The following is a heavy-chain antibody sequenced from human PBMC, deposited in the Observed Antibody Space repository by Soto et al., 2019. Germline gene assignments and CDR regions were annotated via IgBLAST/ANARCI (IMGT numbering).Heavy chain of an antibody. D-gene: IGHD2-21*02. J-gene: IGHJ4*02. V-gene: IGHV1-3*04. CDR3: VRGVSVDYYFDY. CDR2: INTGNGNT. Sequence: ASVKVSCKASGYTFTSYGISWVRQAPGQRLEWMGWINTGNGNTKYSQKFQGRVTITRDTSASTAYMELSSLRSEDTAVYYCVRGVSVDYYFDYWGQGTLVTVSS. CDR1: GYTFTSYG.